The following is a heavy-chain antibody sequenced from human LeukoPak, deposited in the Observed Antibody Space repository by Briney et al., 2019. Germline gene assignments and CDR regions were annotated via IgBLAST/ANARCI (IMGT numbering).Heavy chain of an antibody. D-gene: IGHD4-17*01. CDR1: GGSISSYY. Sequence: SETLSLTCTVSGGSISSYYWSWIRQPPGKGLEWIGYMYYSGSTNYNPSLKSRVTISVDTSKNQFSLKLSSVTAADTAVYYCVRLRYDYGDYYYYYYYMDVWGKGTTVTVSS. V-gene: IGHV4-59*01. CDR2: MYYSGST. CDR3: VRLRYDYGDYYYYYYYMDV. J-gene: IGHJ6*03.